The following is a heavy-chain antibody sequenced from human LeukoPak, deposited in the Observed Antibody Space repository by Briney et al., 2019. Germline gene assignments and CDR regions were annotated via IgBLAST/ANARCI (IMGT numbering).Heavy chain of an antibody. CDR2: IYYSGST. J-gene: IGHJ6*02. D-gene: IGHD3-3*01. Sequence: SETLSLTCAVYGGSFSGYYWSWIRQPPGKGLGWIGYIYYSGSTNYNPSLKSRVTISVDTSKNQFSLKLSSVTAADTAVYYCARADDFWSGSVYGMDVWGQGTTVTVSS. V-gene: IGHV4-59*01. CDR3: ARADDFWSGSVYGMDV. CDR1: GGSFSGYY.